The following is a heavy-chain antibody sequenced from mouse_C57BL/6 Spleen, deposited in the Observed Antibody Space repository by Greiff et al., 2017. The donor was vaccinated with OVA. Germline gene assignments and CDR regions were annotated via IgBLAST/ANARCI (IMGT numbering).Heavy chain of an antibody. CDR3: AREGTGTHFDY. Sequence: EVKLMESGGGLVKPGGSLKLSCAASGFTFSSYAMSWVRQTPEKRLEWVATISDGGRYTYYPDNVKGRFTISRDNAKNNLNLQMSHLKSEDTAMYYCAREGTGTHFDYWGQGTTLTVSS. CDR1: GFTFSSYA. CDR2: ISDGGRYT. J-gene: IGHJ2*01. V-gene: IGHV5-4*01. D-gene: IGHD4-1*01.